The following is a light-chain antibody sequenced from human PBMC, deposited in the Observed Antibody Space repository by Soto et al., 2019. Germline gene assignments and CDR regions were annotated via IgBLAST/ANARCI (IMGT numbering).Light chain of an antibody. J-gene: IGLJ2*01. V-gene: IGLV1-47*01. CDR3: AAWYDSLRGRWV. CDR1: SSNIGSNY. Sequence: QSVLTQPPSASETPGQRVTISCSGSSSNIGSNYVYWYQHLPGTAPKLLLYRNNQRPSWVPDRFSGSKSGTSSSLAVSGLRSEDEADYYCAAWYDSLRGRWVFGGGTKLTVL. CDR2: RNN.